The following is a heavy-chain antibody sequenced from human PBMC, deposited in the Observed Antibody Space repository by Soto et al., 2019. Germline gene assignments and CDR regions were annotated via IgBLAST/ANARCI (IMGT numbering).Heavy chain of an antibody. CDR2: ISSSSTYI. CDR3: TRTKNSGYEF. Sequence: QVQLVESGGGLVKPGGSLRLSCAASGFSFSDYYMSWIRQAPGKGLEWVSYISSSSTYIKYADSVKGRFTISRDNAKNSLYLQMNSLRAEDTALYYCTRTKNSGYEFWGQGTLVTVSS. J-gene: IGHJ4*02. V-gene: IGHV3-11*06. D-gene: IGHD5-12*01. CDR1: GFSFSDYY.